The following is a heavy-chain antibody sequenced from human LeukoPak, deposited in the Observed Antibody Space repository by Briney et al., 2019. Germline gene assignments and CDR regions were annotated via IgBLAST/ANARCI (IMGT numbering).Heavy chain of an antibody. V-gene: IGHV4-4*02. J-gene: IGHJ3*02. CDR1: GGSISSSNW. CDR3: ARKTPVDDSSLIKAFDI. D-gene: IGHD3-22*01. CDR2: IYHSGST. Sequence: SETLSLTCAVSGGSISSSNWWSWVRQPPGKGLEWIGEIYHSGSTNYNPSLKSRVTISVDKSKNQFSLKLSSVTAADTAVYYCARKTPVDDSSLIKAFDIWGQGTMVTVSS.